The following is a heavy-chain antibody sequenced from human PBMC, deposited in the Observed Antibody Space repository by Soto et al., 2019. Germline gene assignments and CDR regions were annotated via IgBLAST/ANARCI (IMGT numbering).Heavy chain of an antibody. Sequence: QVQLVQSGAELKKPGASVKVSCKASGYTFADFYIHWVRQAPGQGFEWMGWMHPNTGGVRYAQNLLGSVAMTRDTFIRTAYVELCRLSSNDTPVYFWWTSTYYGFSSGAFWGPGTLITVTS. CDR3: WTSTYYGFSSGAF. D-gene: IGHD3-3*01. CDR1: GYTFADFY. V-gene: IGHV1-2*02. J-gene: IGHJ4*02. CDR2: MHPNTGGV.